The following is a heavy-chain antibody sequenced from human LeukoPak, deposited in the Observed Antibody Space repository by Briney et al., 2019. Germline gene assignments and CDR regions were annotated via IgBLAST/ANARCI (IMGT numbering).Heavy chain of an antibody. CDR1: GFTFSTYA. V-gene: IGHV3-30*03. J-gene: IGHJ3*02. D-gene: IGHD6-13*01. Sequence: GGSLRLSCAASGFTFSTYAMNWVRQAPGKGLDWVALISYDGRNKYYADSVRGGFTISRENSKNTLYLQMSSLRAEDTALYYCARTRGIAAAGAWTPFDIWGQGTMVTVSS. CDR3: ARTRGIAAAGAWTPFDI. CDR2: ISYDGRNK.